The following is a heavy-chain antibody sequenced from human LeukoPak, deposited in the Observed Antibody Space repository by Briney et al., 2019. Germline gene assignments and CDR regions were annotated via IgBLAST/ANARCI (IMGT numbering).Heavy chain of an antibody. Sequence: GGSLRLSCAASGFTFSTYGMHWLRQAPGKGPESVALIRHDGSETYHAESVKGRFTISRDSSKNTLYLQMNSLRVEDTAVYYCERRHSSGSNWGQEPWSQSPQ. D-gene: IGHD6-19*01. CDR2: IRHDGSET. CDR1: GFTFSTYG. J-gene: IGHJ4*01. CDR3: ERRHSSGSN. V-gene: IGHV3-30*03.